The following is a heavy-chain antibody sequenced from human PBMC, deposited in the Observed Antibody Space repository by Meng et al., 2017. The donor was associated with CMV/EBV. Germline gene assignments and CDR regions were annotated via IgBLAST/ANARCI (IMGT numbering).Heavy chain of an antibody. CDR1: GGRFSSYA. Sequence: KACGGRFSSYAISWVRQAPGQGLEWMRGIIPIFGTANYAQKFQGRVTITTDESTSTAYMELSSLRSEDTAVYYCARDVAAAGLIFDYWGQGTLVTVSS. J-gene: IGHJ4*02. V-gene: IGHV1-69*05. CDR2: IIPIFGTA. CDR3: ARDVAAAGLIFDY. D-gene: IGHD6-13*01.